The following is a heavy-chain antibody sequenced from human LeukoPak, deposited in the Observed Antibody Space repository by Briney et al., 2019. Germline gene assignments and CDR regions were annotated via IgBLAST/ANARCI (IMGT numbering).Heavy chain of an antibody. CDR1: GYSFTSYW. D-gene: IGHD6-19*01. CDR2: SYPGDSDT. V-gene: IGHV5-51*01. CDR3: ARQSGIAVAGTPHNWFDP. J-gene: IGHJ5*02. Sequence: GESLKISCKCSGYSFTSYWIGWVRQMPGKGLEGMGISYPGDSDTRYSPSFQGQVTISADKSISTAYLQWSSLKAPDTAMYYCARQSGIAVAGTPHNWFDPWGQGTLVTVSS.